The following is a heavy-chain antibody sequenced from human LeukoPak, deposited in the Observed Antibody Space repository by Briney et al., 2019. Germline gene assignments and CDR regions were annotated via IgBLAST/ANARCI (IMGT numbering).Heavy chain of an antibody. D-gene: IGHD6-19*01. CDR3: ARVTSSGWYGGFDY. CDR1: GFTFSSYG. J-gene: IGHJ4*02. V-gene: IGHV3-33*01. Sequence: PGGSLRLSCAASGFTFSSYGMHWVRQAPGKGLEWVAVIWYDGSNKYYADSVKGRFTISRDNSKNTLYLQMNSLRAEDTAVYYCARVTSSGWYGGFDYWGQGTLVTVSS. CDR2: IWYDGSNK.